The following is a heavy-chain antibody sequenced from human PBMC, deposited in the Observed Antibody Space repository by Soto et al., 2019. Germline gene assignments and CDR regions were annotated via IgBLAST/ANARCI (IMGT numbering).Heavy chain of an antibody. J-gene: IGHJ4*02. V-gene: IGHV4-59*01. CDR1: GGSISSYY. D-gene: IGHD3-9*01. CDR3: ARAYYDILTGYSFDY. Sequence: PSETLSLTCIVSGGSISSYYWSWIRQPPGKGLEWIGYIYYSGSTNYNPSLKSRVTISVDTSKNQFSLKLSSVTAADTAVYYCARAYYDILTGYSFDYWGQGTLVTVSS. CDR2: IYYSGST.